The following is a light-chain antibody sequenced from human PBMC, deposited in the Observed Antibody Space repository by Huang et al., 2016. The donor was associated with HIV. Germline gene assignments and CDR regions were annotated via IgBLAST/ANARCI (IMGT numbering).Light chain of an antibody. CDR1: QSLLYRSNNKNY. CDR2: WAS. CDR3: QQHYGRQST. J-gene: IGKJ1*01. Sequence: IVMTQSPESLAVSLGESVSINCKSSQSLLYRSNNKNYLAWYQKNQGHPPTLLIYWASVRDVGVPERFSGGGSGTNFTLTINSLQADDVAVYYCQQHYGRQSTFGQGT. V-gene: IGKV4-1*01.